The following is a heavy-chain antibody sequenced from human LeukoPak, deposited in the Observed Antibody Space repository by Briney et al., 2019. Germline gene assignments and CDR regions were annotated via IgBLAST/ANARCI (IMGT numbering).Heavy chain of an antibody. CDR3: AEGIALFDY. CDR2: IRYDGSEK. V-gene: IGHV3-7*01. CDR1: GFTFRSYW. Sequence: GGSLRLSCTASGFTFRSYWMNWVRQGPGKGLEWVANIRYDGSEKYYVDSVKGRFTISRDNAKNSLYLQMNSLRAEDTAVYYCAEGIALFDYWGQGTLVTVSS. D-gene: IGHD6-13*01. J-gene: IGHJ4*02.